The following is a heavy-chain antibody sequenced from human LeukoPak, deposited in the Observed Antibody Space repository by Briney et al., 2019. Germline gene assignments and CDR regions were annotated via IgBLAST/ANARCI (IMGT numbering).Heavy chain of an antibody. CDR1: GFTFSSYE. CDR2: ISSSGSTI. J-gene: IGHJ4*02. CDR3: ARDGGPGYSSSWYLY. V-gene: IGHV3-48*03. D-gene: IGHD6-13*01. Sequence: PXXSLRLSCAASGFTFSSYEMNWVRQAPGKGLEWVSYISSSGSTIYYADSVKGRFTISRDNAKNSLYLQMNSLRAEDTAVYYCARDGGPGYSSSWYLYWGQGTLVTVSS.